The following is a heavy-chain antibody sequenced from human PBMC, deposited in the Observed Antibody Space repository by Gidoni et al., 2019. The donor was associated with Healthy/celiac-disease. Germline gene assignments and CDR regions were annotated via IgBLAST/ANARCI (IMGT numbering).Heavy chain of an antibody. CDR2: IIPILGIA. Sequence: QVQLVQSGAEVKKPGSSVKVSCKASGGTFSSYAISWVRQAPGQGLEWMGRIIPILGIANYAQKFQGRVTITADKSTSTAYMELSSLRSEDTAVYYCASHGFEMATSGMDVWGQGTTVTVSS. CDR1: GGTFSSYA. D-gene: IGHD5-12*01. J-gene: IGHJ6*02. CDR3: ASHGFEMATSGMDV. V-gene: IGHV1-69*04.